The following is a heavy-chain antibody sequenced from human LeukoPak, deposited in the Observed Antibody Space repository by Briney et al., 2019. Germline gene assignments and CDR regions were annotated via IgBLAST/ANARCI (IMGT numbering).Heavy chain of an antibody. J-gene: IGHJ6*03. D-gene: IGHD4-17*01. CDR3: IRGRYYYYYMDV. CDR1: GGSISSYY. CDR2: IYYSGST. V-gene: IGHV4-59*05. Sequence: SETLSLTCTVSGGSISSYYWSWIRQPPGKGLEWIGSIYYSGSTYYNPSLKSRVTISVDTSKNQFSLKLSSVTAADTAVYYSIRGRYYYYYMDVWGKGTTVTISS.